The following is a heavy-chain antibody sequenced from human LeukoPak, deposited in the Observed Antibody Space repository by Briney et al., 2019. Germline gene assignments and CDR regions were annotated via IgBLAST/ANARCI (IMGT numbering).Heavy chain of an antibody. CDR2: IIPVFDMT. J-gene: IGHJ4*02. CDR3: TKGPHDYGDFVYF. Sequence: SVTVSFTSSVYTFFYYYFYWVRLPPGQGLEWMGRIIPVFDMTNYAPKFQGRITMTADISTTTAYMELRSLKSEDSAIYYCTKGPHDYGDFVYFWGQGTRVTVSS. V-gene: IGHV1-69*04. CDR1: VYTFFYYY. D-gene: IGHD4-17*01.